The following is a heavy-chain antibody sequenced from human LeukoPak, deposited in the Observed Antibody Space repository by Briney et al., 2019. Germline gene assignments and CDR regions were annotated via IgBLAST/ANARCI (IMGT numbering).Heavy chain of an antibody. CDR3: AKWLGDIVVVPAAGIDY. V-gene: IGHV3-23*01. D-gene: IGHD2-2*01. Sequence: GGSLRLSCAASGFTFSSYAMSWVRQAPGKGLEWVSAISGSGGSTYYADSVKGRFTISRDNSKNTLYLQMNGLRAEDTAVYYCAKWLGDIVVVPAAGIDYWGQGTLVTVSS. J-gene: IGHJ4*02. CDR1: GFTFSSYA. CDR2: ISGSGGST.